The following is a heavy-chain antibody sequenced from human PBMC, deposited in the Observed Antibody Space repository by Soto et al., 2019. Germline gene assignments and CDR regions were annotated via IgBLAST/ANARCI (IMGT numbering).Heavy chain of an antibody. Sequence: SVKVSCKASGGTFSSYTISWVRQAPGQGLEWMGRIIPILGIANYAQKFQGRVTITADKSTSTAYMELSSLRSEDTAVYYCARDATIFGVVVPFGMDVWGKGTTVTVSS. V-gene: IGHV1-69*04. CDR2: IIPILGIA. D-gene: IGHD3-3*01. J-gene: IGHJ6*03. CDR1: GGTFSSYT. CDR3: ARDATIFGVVVPFGMDV.